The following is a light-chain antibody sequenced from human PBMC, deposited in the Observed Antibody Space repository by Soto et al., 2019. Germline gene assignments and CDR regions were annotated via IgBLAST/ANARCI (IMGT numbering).Light chain of an antibody. J-gene: IGKJ1*01. CDR3: QQYNTYWT. Sequence: DIQMTQSASTLSASVGERVTITCRASQSVSFWLAWYQQKPGKAPKLLIYKASNLESGVPSRFSGGGFGTEFTLTISSLQPDDFATYYCQQYNTYWTFGQGTNVDI. V-gene: IGKV1-5*03. CDR2: KAS. CDR1: QSVSFW.